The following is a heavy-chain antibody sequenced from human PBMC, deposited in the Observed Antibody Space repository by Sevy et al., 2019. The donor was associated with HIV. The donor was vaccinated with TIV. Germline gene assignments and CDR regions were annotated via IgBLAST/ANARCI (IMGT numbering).Heavy chain of an antibody. CDR2: IYYSGST. CDR1: GGSISSSSYY. D-gene: IGHD4-17*01. J-gene: IGHJ4*02. CDR3: ARFSPYGDCCFDY. Sequence: SETLSLTCTVSGGSISSSSYYWGWIRQPPGKGLEWIGSIYYSGSTYYNPSLKSRVTISVDTSKNQFSLKLSSVTAADTAVYYCARFSPYGDCCFDYWGQGTLVTVSS. V-gene: IGHV4-39*01.